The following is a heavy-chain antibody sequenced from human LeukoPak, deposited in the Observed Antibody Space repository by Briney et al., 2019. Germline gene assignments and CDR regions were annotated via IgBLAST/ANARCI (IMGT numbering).Heavy chain of an antibody. CDR3: ARDRYGLGYGSLFDY. V-gene: IGHV3-23*01. Sequence: GGSLRLSCAASGFTFSSYGMSWVRQAPGKGLEWVSAISGSGGSTYYADSVKGRFTISRDNSKNTLYLQMNSLRAEDTAVYYCARDRYGLGYGSLFDYWGQGTLVTVSS. CDR1: GFTFSSYG. CDR2: ISGSGGST. J-gene: IGHJ4*02. D-gene: IGHD3-10*01.